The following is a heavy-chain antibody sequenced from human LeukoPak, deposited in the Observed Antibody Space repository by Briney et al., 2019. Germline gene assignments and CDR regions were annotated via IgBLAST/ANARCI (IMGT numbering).Heavy chain of an antibody. CDR2: IYYSGST. J-gene: IGHJ5*02. CDR3: ARDQRRRYCSSTSCYIWFDP. D-gene: IGHD2-2*02. V-gene: IGHV4-61*01. CDR1: GGSISSSSYY. Sequence: SETLSLTCTVSGGSISSSSYYWGWIRQPPGKGLEWIGYIYYSGSTNYNPSLKSRVTISVDTSKNQFSLKLSSVTAADTAVYYCARDQRRRYCSSTSCYIWFDPWGQGTLVTVSS.